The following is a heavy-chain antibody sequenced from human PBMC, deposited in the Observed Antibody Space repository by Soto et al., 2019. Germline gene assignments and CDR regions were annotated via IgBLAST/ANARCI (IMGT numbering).Heavy chain of an antibody. V-gene: IGHV1-18*04. Sequence: GDALKVSYKATCYSFTSYGISWVRQAPGQGLEWMGWISAYNGNTNYAQKLQGRVTMTTDTSTSTACMELRSLRSDDTAVYYCARDTPIYYDSSGYYHGDAFDIWGQGTMVTVSS. D-gene: IGHD3-22*01. CDR2: ISAYNGNT. CDR1: CYSFTSYG. J-gene: IGHJ3*02. CDR3: ARDTPIYYDSSGYYHGDAFDI.